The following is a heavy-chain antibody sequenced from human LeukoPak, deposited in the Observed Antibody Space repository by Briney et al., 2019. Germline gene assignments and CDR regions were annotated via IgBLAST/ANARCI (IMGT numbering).Heavy chain of an antibody. J-gene: IGHJ3*02. CDR2: IKQDGSEK. V-gene: IGHV3-7*01. Sequence: GGSLRLSCAASGFTFSRYWMNWVRQAPGKGLEWLANIKQDGSEKYYVDSVKGRFTISRDNAQNLVYLQLNSLRADDTAVYYCAGGAGWTSDIWGQGTLVIVSS. CDR1: GFTFSRYW. D-gene: IGHD6-19*01. CDR3: AGGAGWTSDI.